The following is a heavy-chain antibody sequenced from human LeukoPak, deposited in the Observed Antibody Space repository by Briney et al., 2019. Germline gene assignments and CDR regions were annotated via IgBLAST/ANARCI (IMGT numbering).Heavy chain of an antibody. CDR1: GGSFSGYY. D-gene: IGHD1-1*01. CDR3: ARGVATGTTALYYFDY. V-gene: IGHV4-34*01. J-gene: IGHJ4*02. CDR2: INHSGST. Sequence: SETLSLTCAVYGGSFSGYYWSWIRQPPGKGLEWIGEINHSGSTNYNPSLKSRVTISVDTSKNQFSLKLSSVTAADRAVYYCARGVATGTTALYYFDYWGQGTLVTVSS.